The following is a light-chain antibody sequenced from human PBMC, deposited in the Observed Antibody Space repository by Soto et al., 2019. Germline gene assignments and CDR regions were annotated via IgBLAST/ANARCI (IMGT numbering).Light chain of an antibody. V-gene: IGKV3-15*01. CDR1: HGIGTA. CDR3: QHYSDWPLT. CDR2: GAS. Sequence: EIVTTQSPATLSVSPGEGATLSCRASHGIGTALAWYQQKPGQTPRLLMYGASIRATGVPARFSGSASGTEFTLTITSLQSEDLAVYYCQHYSDWPLTFGGGTKVESK. J-gene: IGKJ4*01.